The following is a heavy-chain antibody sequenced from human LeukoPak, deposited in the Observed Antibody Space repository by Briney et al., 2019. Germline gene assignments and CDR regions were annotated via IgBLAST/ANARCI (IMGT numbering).Heavy chain of an antibody. CDR3: ARDSFPYYYDSSGYYRGNWFDP. J-gene: IGHJ5*02. CDR2: ISAYNGNT. V-gene: IGHV1-18*01. D-gene: IGHD3-22*01. Sequence: ASVKVSCKASGYTFTSYGISWVRQAPGQGLEWMGWISAYNGNTNYAQKLQGRVTMTTDTSTSTAYMELRSLRSDDTAVYYCARDSFPYYYDSSGYYRGNWFDPWGQGTLVTVSS. CDR1: GYTFTSYG.